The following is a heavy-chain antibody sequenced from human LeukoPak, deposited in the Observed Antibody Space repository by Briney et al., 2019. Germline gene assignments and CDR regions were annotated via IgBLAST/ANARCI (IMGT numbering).Heavy chain of an antibody. D-gene: IGHD6-13*01. CDR3: AKSGDSSSWYYYYYYMDV. Sequence: PGGSLRLSCAASGFTFSSYGMHWVRQAPGKGLEWVAFIRYDGSNKYYADSVKGRFTISRDNSKNTLYLQMNSLRAEDTAVYYCAKSGDSSSWYYYYYYMDVWGKGTTVTVSS. V-gene: IGHV3-30*02. J-gene: IGHJ6*03. CDR2: IRYDGSNK. CDR1: GFTFSSYG.